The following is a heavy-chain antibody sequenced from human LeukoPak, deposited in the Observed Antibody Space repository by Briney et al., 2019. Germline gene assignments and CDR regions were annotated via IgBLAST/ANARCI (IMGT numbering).Heavy chain of an antibody. CDR2: ISGSGDST. J-gene: IGHJ4*02. CDR3: AKGHYYGSGSLDY. D-gene: IGHD3-10*01. CDR1: GFTFSSYA. Sequence: GGSLRLSCAASGFTFSSYAMSWVRQAPGKGLEWVSGISGSGDSTYYADTVKGRFTISRDNSKNTLYVQMNSLRAEDTAVYYCAKGHYYGSGSLDYWGQGTLVTVSS. V-gene: IGHV3-23*01.